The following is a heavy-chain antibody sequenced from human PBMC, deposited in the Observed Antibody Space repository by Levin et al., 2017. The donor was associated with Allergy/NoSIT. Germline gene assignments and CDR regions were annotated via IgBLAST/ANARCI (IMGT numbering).Heavy chain of an antibody. J-gene: IGHJ4*02. CDR3: AKRTGYSSGWYFDS. D-gene: IGHD6-19*01. CDR1: GFTFSSYA. V-gene: IGHV3-23*01. CDR2: ISGGGGST. Sequence: PGGSLRLSCAASGFTFSSYAMSWVRQAPGKGLEWVSAISGGGGSTYYADSVKARFTISRDDSRNTLYLQMNSLRAEDTAIYYCAKRTGYSSGWYFDSWGQGTLVTVSS.